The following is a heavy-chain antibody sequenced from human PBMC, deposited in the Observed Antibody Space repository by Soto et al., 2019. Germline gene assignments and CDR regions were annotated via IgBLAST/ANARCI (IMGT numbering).Heavy chain of an antibody. CDR2: IWYDGSNK. CDR3: ARDRGLLDAFDI. V-gene: IGHV3-33*01. CDR1: GFTFSSYG. Sequence: GGSLRLSCAASGFTFSSYGMHWVRQAPGKGLEWVAVIWYDGSNKYYADSVKGRFTISRDNSKNTLCLQMNSLRAEDTAVYYCARDRGLLDAFDIWGQGTMVTVSS. J-gene: IGHJ3*02.